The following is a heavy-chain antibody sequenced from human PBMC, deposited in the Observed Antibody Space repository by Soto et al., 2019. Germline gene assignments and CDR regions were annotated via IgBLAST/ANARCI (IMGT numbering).Heavy chain of an antibody. CDR2: ISSNGVGT. D-gene: IGHD2-2*01. J-gene: IGHJ4*02. V-gene: IGHV3-64*04. CDR1: GFTLSGHA. CDR3: ARRQPGKSTDY. Sequence: PGGSLRLSCAASGFTLSGHAMDWVRQAPGKGLEYVSGISSNGVGTYYADSVKGRFTISRHNSKNTLYLQMNSLRAEDTAVYYCARRQPGKSTDYWGQGTLVTVSS.